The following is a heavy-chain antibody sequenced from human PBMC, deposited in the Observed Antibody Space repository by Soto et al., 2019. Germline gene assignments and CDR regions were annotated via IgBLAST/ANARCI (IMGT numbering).Heavy chain of an antibody. Sequence: EVQLLESGGGLVQPGGTLTLSCAASGFTLSHYWMHWVRQVPGRGLVWGSRLNYDGSSTHYADSVRGRFTISRDNAKNTLYLQMSSLRVEDTAIYYCVRSSFGCFDYWGQGTVVTVSS. CDR2: LNYDGSST. CDR3: VRSSFGCFDY. CDR1: GFTLSHYW. D-gene: IGHD5-18*01. J-gene: IGHJ4*02. V-gene: IGHV3-74*01.